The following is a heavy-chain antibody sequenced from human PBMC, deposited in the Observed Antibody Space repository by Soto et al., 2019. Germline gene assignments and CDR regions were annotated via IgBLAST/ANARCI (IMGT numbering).Heavy chain of an antibody. V-gene: IGHV3-30-3*01. D-gene: IGHD6-19*01. CDR3: AREWIAVAGSYYGMDV. J-gene: IGHJ6*02. CDR2: ISYDGSNK. CDR1: GFTFSSYA. Sequence: GGSLRLSCAASGFTFSSYAMHWVRQAPGKGLEWVAVISYDGSNKYYADSVKGRFTISRDNSKNTLYLQMNSLRAEDTAVYYCAREWIAVAGSYYGMDVWGQGTTVTVSS.